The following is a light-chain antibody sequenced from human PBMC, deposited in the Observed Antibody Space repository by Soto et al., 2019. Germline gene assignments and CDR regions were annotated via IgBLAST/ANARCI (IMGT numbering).Light chain of an antibody. CDR2: GAS. V-gene: IGKV1-13*02. J-gene: IGKJ1*01. CDR1: QGIGNA. CDR3: QQYGSSPRT. Sequence: AIKMTQSASSLSASVGDRVTISCRASQGIGNALGWYQQIPGKPPKVLIYGASRRATGIPDRFSGGGSGTDFTLTISRLEPEDFAVYYCQQYGSSPRTFGQGTKVDI.